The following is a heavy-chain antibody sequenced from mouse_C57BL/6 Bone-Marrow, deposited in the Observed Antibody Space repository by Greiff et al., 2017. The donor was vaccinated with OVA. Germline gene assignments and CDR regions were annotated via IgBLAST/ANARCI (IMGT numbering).Heavy chain of an antibody. CDR3: TRQRYFDY. Sequence: VQLQQSGTVLARPGASVKMSCKTSGYTFTSYWMHWVKQRPGQGLEWIGAIYPGNSDTSYNQKFKGKAKLTADTSASTAYMELSSLTNEDSAVYYCTRQRYFDYWGQGTTLTVSS. CDR1: GYTFTSYW. J-gene: IGHJ2*01. CDR2: IYPGNSDT. V-gene: IGHV1-5*01.